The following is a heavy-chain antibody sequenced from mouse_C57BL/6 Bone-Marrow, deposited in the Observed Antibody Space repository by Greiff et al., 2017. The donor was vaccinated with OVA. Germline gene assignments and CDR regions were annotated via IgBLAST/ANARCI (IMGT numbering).Heavy chain of an antibody. CDR1: GYTFTSYG. J-gene: IGHJ3*01. Sequence: LVESGAELARPGASVKLSCKASGYTFTSYGISWVKQRTGPGLEWIGEIYPRSGTPYYNEKFKGKATLTADKSYSTAYMELRSLTSDVSAVYFCATPSPYYGSSYVWFAYWGQGTLVTVSA. CDR2: IYPRSGTP. D-gene: IGHD1-1*01. CDR3: ATPSPYYGSSYVWFAY. V-gene: IGHV1-81*01.